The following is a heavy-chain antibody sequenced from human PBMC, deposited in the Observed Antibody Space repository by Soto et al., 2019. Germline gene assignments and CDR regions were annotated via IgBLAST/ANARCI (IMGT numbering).Heavy chain of an antibody. D-gene: IGHD3-16*01. CDR3: AKALRFTFTTGYYMDV. V-gene: IGHV3-23*01. J-gene: IGHJ6*03. CDR2: ISGSGST. CDR1: GFTVSSYA. Sequence: EVQLLESGGGLVQPGGSRSLSCAASGFTVSSYAMSWVRQAPGKGLEWVSAISGSGSTYSADSVKGRFTISRDSSKNTVYLEMNSLRAEDTAVYYCAKALRFTFTTGYYMDVWGRGTTVTVSS.